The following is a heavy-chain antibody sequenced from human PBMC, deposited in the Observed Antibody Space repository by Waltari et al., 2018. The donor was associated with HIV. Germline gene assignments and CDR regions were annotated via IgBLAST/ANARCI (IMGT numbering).Heavy chain of an antibody. D-gene: IGHD6-6*01. CDR3: ARDRTRYYFDS. J-gene: IGHJ4*02. V-gene: IGHV3-48*01. Sequence: EVQLVESGGGLVQPGGSLRLSCTASGFSFSSYSLHWARQAPGKGLEWVSYISTSSSAIFYADSVKGRFTISRDTAKNSLYLQMNSLRAEDTAVYYCARDRTRYYFDSWGQGTLVTVSS. CDR1: GFSFSSYS. CDR2: ISTSSSAI.